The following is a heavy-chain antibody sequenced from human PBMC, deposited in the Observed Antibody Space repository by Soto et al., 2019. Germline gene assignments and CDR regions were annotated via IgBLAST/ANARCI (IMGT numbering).Heavy chain of an antibody. CDR3: AKATRGGAATLIRDY. D-gene: IGHD6-13*01. CDR2: ISGSGGST. CDR1: GFTFSIYA. J-gene: IGHJ4*02. Sequence: EVQLLESGGGLVQPGGSLRLSCAAAGFTFSIYAMSWVHQAPGKGLEWVSAISGSGGSTYYADSVKGRFTISRDNSKNTLYLQMNNLRADDTAVYYCAKATRGGAATLIRDYWGQGTLVTVSS. V-gene: IGHV3-23*01.